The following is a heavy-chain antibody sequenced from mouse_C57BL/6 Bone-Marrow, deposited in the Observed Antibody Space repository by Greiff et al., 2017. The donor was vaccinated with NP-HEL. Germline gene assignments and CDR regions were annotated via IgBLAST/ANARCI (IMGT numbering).Heavy chain of an antibody. CDR2: INPGSGGT. Sequence: QVQLQQSGAELVRPGTSVKVSCKASGYAFTNYLIEWVKQRPGQGLEWIGVINPGSGGTNYNEKFKGKATLTADKSSSTAYMQLSSLTSEDSAVYFCARFGYDYDRYYAMDYWGQGTSVTVSS. J-gene: IGHJ4*01. V-gene: IGHV1-54*01. D-gene: IGHD2-4*01. CDR1: GYAFTNYL. CDR3: ARFGYDYDRYYAMDY.